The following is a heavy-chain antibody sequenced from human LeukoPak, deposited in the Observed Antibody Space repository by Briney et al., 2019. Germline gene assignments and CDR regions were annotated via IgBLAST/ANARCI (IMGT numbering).Heavy chain of an antibody. Sequence: SETLSLTYTVSGGSTSSGNYYWGWIRQPPGKGLEWIGSIYYSGYTYYNPSLKSRVTISVDTSKNHFSLKLTSVTAADTAVYYCARRKLAARPNWFDPWGQGTLVTVSS. CDR2: IYYSGYT. CDR3: ARRKLAARPNWFDP. CDR1: GGSTSSGNYY. V-gene: IGHV4-39*02. D-gene: IGHD6-6*01. J-gene: IGHJ5*02.